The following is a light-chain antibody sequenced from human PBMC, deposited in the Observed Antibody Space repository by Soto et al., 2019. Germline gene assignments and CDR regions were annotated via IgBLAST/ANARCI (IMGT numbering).Light chain of an antibody. V-gene: IGKV3-20*01. CDR1: QSVNSN. CDR2: GAS. Sequence: DIVLTQSPGTLSLSPGERATLSCRASQSVNSNLAWYQQKPGQAPRLLIYGASSRATGIPDRFSGSGSGTDFTLTIRRLGPEDSAVYYCQQYGSSPFTFGPGTKVDI. J-gene: IGKJ3*01. CDR3: QQYGSSPFT.